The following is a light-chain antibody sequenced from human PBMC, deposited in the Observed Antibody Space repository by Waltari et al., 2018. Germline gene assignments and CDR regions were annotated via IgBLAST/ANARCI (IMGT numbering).Light chain of an antibody. CDR3: QEYHTYRT. CDR2: RAS. J-gene: IGKJ1*01. V-gene: IGKV1-5*03. CDR1: QSISDW. Sequence: DIKMTPSPDTLSASVGARVTITCRASQSISDWLAWYQQKPGKAPNLLIYRASSLESGVPSRFSGSGSGTEFTLTISSLQPDDFATYYCQEYHTYRTFGQGTKVEIK.